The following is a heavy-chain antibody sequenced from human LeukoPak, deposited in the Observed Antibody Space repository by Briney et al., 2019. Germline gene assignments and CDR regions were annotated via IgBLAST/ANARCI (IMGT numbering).Heavy chain of an antibody. J-gene: IGHJ4*02. CDR2: INHSGST. CDR3: ARDLASCAGDCYSDGFDY. D-gene: IGHD2-21*02. CDR1: GGSFSGYY. V-gene: IGHV4-34*01. Sequence: SETLSLTCAVYGGSFSGYYWSWIRQPPGKGLEWIGEINHSGSTNYNPSLKSRVTISVDTSKNQFSLKLSSVTAADTAVYYCARDLASCAGDCYSDGFDYWGQGTLVTVSS.